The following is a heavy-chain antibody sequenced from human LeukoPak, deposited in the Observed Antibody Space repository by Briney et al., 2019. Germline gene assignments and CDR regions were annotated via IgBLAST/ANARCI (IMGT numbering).Heavy chain of an antibody. CDR3: SRAHDYVAAENDY. CDR2: IHYSGST. Sequence: PSQTSADLRTVSGGSIISGVDYWSWIRQPPGKGLEWIGYIHYSGSTHYNPSLKSRVTISVDTSKNQFSLKVSSVTAADTAVYYCSRAHDYVAAENDYWGKGATVT. D-gene: IGHD4-17*01. CDR1: GGSIISGVDY. V-gene: IGHV4-30-4*01. J-gene: IGHJ4*02.